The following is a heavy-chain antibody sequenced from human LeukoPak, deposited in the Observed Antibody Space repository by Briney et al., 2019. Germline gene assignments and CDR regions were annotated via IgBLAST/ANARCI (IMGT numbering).Heavy chain of an antibody. Sequence: SETLSLTCTVSGGSINSYYWSWIRQPPGKGLEWIGYMYYSGSTKYNPSLKSRVTISVDTSKNQFSLNLSSVTAADTAVYYCARGGPYYYVSSDYWGQGTLFTLSS. J-gene: IGHJ4*02. V-gene: IGHV4-59*01. CDR2: MYYSGST. CDR3: ARGGPYYYVSSDY. CDR1: GGSINSYY. D-gene: IGHD3-22*01.